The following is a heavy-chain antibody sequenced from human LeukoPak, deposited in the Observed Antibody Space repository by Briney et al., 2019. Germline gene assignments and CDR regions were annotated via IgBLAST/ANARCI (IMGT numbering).Heavy chain of an antibody. CDR3: ARGGGLAAAIDY. J-gene: IGHJ4*02. Sequence: ASVKVSCKASGSTFTSYGISWVRQAHAKGIEWMEWISAYNGNANCAQKLQRRISMTTDPSTSTAYMELRSLRSDDTAVYYYARGGGLAAAIDYWGQGTLVTVSS. V-gene: IGHV1-18*01. CDR1: GSTFTSYG. D-gene: IGHD6-13*01. CDR2: ISAYNGNA.